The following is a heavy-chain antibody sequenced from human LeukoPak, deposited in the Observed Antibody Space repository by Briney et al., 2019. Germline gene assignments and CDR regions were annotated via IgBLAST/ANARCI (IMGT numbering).Heavy chain of an antibody. J-gene: IGHJ4*02. CDR1: GFTFSTFA. D-gene: IGHD5-18*01. CDR3: ATYRQVLLPFES. CDR2: IFPSGGEI. V-gene: IGHV3-23*01. Sequence: GGSLRLSCAASGFTFSTFAMIWVRQPPGKGLEWVSSIFPSGGEIHYADSVRGRFTISRDNSKSILSLQMNSLRAEDTTIYYCATYRQVLLPFESWGQGTLVTVSS.